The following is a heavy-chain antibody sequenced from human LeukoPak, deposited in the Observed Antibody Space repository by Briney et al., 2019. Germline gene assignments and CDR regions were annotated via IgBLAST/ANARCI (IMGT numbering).Heavy chain of an antibody. Sequence: ASVTVSCKASGYTFTSYAMHWVRQAPGQRLEWMGWINAGNGNTKYSQKFQGRVTITRDTSASTGYMELSRLRSEHTAVYYCAREKYYGSNWFDPWGQGTLVTVSS. D-gene: IGHD3-10*01. J-gene: IGHJ5*02. V-gene: IGHV1-3*01. CDR2: INAGNGNT. CDR3: AREKYYGSNWFDP. CDR1: GYTFTSYA.